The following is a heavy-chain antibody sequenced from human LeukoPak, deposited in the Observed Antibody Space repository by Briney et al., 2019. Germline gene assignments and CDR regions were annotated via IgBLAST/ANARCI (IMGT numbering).Heavy chain of an antibody. Sequence: GGSLRLSCAASGFTFSSYEMNWVRQAPGKGLEWVSYISSSGSTIYYADSVKGRFTISRDNAKNSMYLQMNSLRAEDTAVYYCARDAPVTDYWGQGTLVTVSS. CDR1: GFTFSSYE. D-gene: IGHD4-17*01. V-gene: IGHV3-48*03. CDR2: ISSSGSTI. CDR3: ARDAPVTDY. J-gene: IGHJ4*02.